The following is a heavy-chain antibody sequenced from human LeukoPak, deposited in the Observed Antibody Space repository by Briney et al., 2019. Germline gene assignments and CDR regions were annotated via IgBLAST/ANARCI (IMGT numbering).Heavy chain of an antibody. CDR1: GGSFSGYY. Sequence: SETLSLTCAVYGGSFSGYYWSWIRQPPGKGLEWIGEINHSGSTNYNPSLKSRVTISVDTSKNQFSLKLSSVTAADTAVYYCARAVIFDYWGQGTLVTVSS. V-gene: IGHV4-34*01. J-gene: IGHJ4*02. CDR2: INHSGST. D-gene: IGHD2-21*01. CDR3: ARAVIFDY.